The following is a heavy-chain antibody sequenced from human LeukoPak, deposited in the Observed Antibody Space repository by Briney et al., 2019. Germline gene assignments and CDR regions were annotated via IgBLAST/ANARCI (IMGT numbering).Heavy chain of an antibody. CDR1: SYTFTSYG. J-gene: IGHJ6*03. CDR2: ISAYNGNT. Sequence: ASVKVSCKASSYTFTSYGISWVRQAPGQGLEWMGWISAYNGNTNYAQKLQGRVTMTTDTSTSTAYMELRSLRSDDTAVYYCAREPLTGYSSGWYSDYYYMDVWGKGTTVTVSS. V-gene: IGHV1-18*01. D-gene: IGHD6-19*01. CDR3: AREPLTGYSSGWYSDYYYMDV.